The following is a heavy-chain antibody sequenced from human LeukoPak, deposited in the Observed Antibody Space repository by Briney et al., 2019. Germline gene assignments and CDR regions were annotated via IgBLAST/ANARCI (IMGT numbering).Heavy chain of an antibody. V-gene: IGHV4-34*01. CDR3: ARGVLRFLVYYFDY. J-gene: IGHJ4*02. CDR2: INHSGST. CDR1: GGSFSGYY. Sequence: SETLSLTCAVYGGSFSGYYWSWIRQPPGKGLEWIGEINHSGSTNYNPSLKSRVTISVDTSKNQFSLKLSSVTAADTAVYYCARGVLRFLVYYFDYWGQGTLVTVSS. D-gene: IGHD3-3*01.